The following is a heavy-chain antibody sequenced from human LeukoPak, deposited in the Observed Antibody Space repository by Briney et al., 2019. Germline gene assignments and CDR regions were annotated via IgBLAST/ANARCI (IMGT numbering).Heavy chain of an antibody. CDR1: GDSFNPKF. D-gene: IGHD3-10*01. V-gene: IGHV4-59*08. CDR2: INYSGFS. J-gene: IGHJ5*02. Sequence: PSETLSLACSVSGDSFNPKFWSWIRQPPGKGLEWIGEINYSGFSRHNPSLKSRVTISVDTSKNQFSLRLSSVTAADTAVYYCAKLVEAYPGSGGNWFDPWGQGTLVTVSS. CDR3: AKLVEAYPGSGGNWFDP.